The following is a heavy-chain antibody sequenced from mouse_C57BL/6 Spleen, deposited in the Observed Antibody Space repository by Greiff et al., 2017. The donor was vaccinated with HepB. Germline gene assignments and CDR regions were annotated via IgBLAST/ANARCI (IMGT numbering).Heavy chain of an antibody. CDR2: IYPGSGST. Sequence: QVQLQQPGAELVKPGASVKMSCKASGYTFTSYWITWVKQRPGQGLEWIGDIYPGSGSTNYNEKFKSKATLSVDTSSSTAYMQLSSLTSEDSAVYYCARENGGYAMDYWGQGTSVTVSS. CDR1: GYTFTSYW. J-gene: IGHJ4*01. V-gene: IGHV1-55*01. CDR3: ARENGGYAMDY.